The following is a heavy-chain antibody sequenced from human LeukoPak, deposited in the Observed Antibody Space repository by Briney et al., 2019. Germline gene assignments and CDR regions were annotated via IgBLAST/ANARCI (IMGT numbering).Heavy chain of an antibody. V-gene: IGHV4-59*01. CDR2: IYSSGST. CDR3: ARARNYYDSSGFYYEGDAFDI. Sequence: SETLSLTCTVSGGSISTYHGSLIRQPPRKGLECIGYIYSSGSTNYNPSLKSRVTISVDTSKNQFSLKLSSVTAADTAVYYCARARNYYDSSGFYYEGDAFDIWGQGTMVTVSS. J-gene: IGHJ3*02. CDR1: GGSISTYH. D-gene: IGHD3-22*01.